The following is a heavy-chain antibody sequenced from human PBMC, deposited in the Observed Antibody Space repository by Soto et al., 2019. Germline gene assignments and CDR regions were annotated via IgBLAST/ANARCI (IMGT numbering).Heavy chain of an antibody. CDR1: GYTFTSYA. D-gene: IGHD3-9*01. Sequence: QVQLVQSGAEVKKPGASVKVSCKASGYTFTSYAMHWVRQAPGQRLEWMGWINAGNGNTKYSQKFQGRVTITRDTSASTAYMELSRLRSEDTAVYYCATLRYFDWGGNWFDPWGQGTLVTVSS. CDR2: INAGNGNT. CDR3: ATLRYFDWGGNWFDP. V-gene: IGHV1-3*01. J-gene: IGHJ5*02.